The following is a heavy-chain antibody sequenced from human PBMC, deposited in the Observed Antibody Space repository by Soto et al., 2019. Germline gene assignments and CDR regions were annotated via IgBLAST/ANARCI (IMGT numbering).Heavy chain of an antibody. J-gene: IGHJ4*02. V-gene: IGHV3-23*01. D-gene: IGHD1-26*01. CDR2: ISGSGGST. CDR3: AKEGEWELIFDY. CDR1: GFTFSSYA. Sequence: EVQLLESGGGLVQPGGSLRLSCAASGFTFSSYAMSGVRQAPGKGLEWVSAISGSGGSTYYADPVKGRFTISRDNSKNTLYLQMNSLRAEDTAVYYCAKEGEWELIFDYWGQGTLVTVSS.